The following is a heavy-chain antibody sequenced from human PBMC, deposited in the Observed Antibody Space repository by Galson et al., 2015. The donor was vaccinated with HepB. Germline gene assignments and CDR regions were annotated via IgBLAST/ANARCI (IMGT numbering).Heavy chain of an antibody. D-gene: IGHD3-10*01. CDR3: ASQPIAMIREAGAFGL. Sequence: SLRLSCAASLFPFNTYAMSWVRQAPGRGLEWVAAISGRGDGTYYADSVKGRFTISRDNSKNTLYLQMNSLRAEDTAVYYCASQPIAMIREAGAFGLWGQGTMVTASS. CDR2: ISGRGDGT. J-gene: IGHJ3*01. V-gene: IGHV3-23*01. CDR1: LFPFNTYA.